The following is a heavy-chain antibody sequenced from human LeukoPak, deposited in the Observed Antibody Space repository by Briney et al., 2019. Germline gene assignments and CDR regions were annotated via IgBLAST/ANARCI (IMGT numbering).Heavy chain of an antibody. J-gene: IGHJ4*02. CDR2: IYYSGST. Sequence: SETLSLTCTVSGGSISSYYWSWIRQPPGKGLEWIGYIYYSGSTNYNPSLKSRVIISVNTSKNQFSLKLSSVTAADTAVYYCASSERPYYYDSSGYQTYAFDYWGQGTLVTVSS. D-gene: IGHD3-22*01. CDR1: GGSISSYY. V-gene: IGHV4-59*01. CDR3: ASSERPYYYDSSGYQTYAFDY.